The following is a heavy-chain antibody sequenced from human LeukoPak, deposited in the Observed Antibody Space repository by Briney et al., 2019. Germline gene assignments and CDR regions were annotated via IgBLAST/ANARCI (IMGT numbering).Heavy chain of an antibody. CDR2: IYHSGST. V-gene: IGHV4-4*02. CDR1: GGSISSSNW. D-gene: IGHD3-3*01. CDR3: ARGVPGPGDFWSGYSFGHYFDY. J-gene: IGHJ4*02. Sequence: SGTLSLTCAVSGGSISSSNWWSWVRQPPGKGLEWIGEIYHSGSTNYNPSLKSRVTISVDTSKNQFSLKLSSVTAADTAVYYCARGVPGPGDFWSGYSFGHYFDYWGQGTLVTVSS.